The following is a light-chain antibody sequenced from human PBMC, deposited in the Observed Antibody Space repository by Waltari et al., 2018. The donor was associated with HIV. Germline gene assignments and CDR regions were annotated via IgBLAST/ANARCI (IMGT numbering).Light chain of an antibody. J-gene: IGKJ2*01. CDR2: ATS. CDR1: QNISSF. V-gene: IGKV1-8*01. Sequence: AIRMTQSPSSFSAYTGDRVTITCRASQNISSFLAWYQQKPGKAPKVLIYATSTLQSGVPSRFVGSGSGTDFSLTINCLQSEDFALYYCQQYYDYPRTFGQGTHLAIK. CDR3: QQYYDYPRT.